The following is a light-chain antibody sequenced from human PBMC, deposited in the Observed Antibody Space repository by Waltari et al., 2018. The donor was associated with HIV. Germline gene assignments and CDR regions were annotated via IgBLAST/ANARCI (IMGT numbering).Light chain of an antibody. CDR2: TAS. CDR1: QSISTS. V-gene: IGKV1-39*01. J-gene: IGKJ2*01. CDR3: QQSYSFPRT. Sequence: DIQMTQSPSSLSASVGDRVTITCRANQSISTSLNWYQQRPGKAPNLLIYTASNLQSGVPSRFSGSGSETDFTLTISSLQREDFATYYCQQSYSFPRTFGQGTKL.